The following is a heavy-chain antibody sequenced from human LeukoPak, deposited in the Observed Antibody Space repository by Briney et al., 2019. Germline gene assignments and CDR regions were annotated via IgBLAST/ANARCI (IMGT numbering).Heavy chain of an antibody. CDR2: ISSSSSYI. V-gene: IGHV3-21*01. Sequence: GGSLRLSCAASGFTFSSYSMNWVRQAPGKGLEWVSSISSSSSYIYYADSVKGRFTISRDNAKNSLYLQMNSLRAEDTAVYYCASSVVSGVSDYWGQGTLVTVSS. CDR3: ASSVVSGVSDY. D-gene: IGHD4-23*01. J-gene: IGHJ4*02. CDR1: GFTFSSYS.